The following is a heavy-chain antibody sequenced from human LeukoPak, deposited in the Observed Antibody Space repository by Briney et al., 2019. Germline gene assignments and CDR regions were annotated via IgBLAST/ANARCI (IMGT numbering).Heavy chain of an antibody. Sequence: GESLKISCKGSGYSFTSYWIGWVRQMPGKGLQWMGIIYPGDSDTRYSPSFQGQVTISADKSISTAYLQWSSLKASDTAMYYCARHSYYYGPGTRPPFDYWGQGTLATVSS. CDR2: IYPGDSDT. D-gene: IGHD3-10*01. CDR3: ARHSYYYGPGTRPPFDY. CDR1: GYSFTSYW. J-gene: IGHJ4*02. V-gene: IGHV5-51*01.